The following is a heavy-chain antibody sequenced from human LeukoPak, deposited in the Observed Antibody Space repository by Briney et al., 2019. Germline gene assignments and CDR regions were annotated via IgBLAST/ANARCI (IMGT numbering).Heavy chain of an antibody. CDR3: ARDFRVRGVINY. Sequence: SETLSLTCAVSGYSISSGYYWGWIRQPPGKGLEWIGRIYHSGSNYYNPSVKSRVTISVDTSKNQFSLKLSSVTAADTAVYYAARDFRVRGVINYWGQGTLVTVSS. CDR1: GYSISSGYY. CDR2: IYHSGSN. J-gene: IGHJ4*02. V-gene: IGHV4-38-2*02. D-gene: IGHD3-10*01.